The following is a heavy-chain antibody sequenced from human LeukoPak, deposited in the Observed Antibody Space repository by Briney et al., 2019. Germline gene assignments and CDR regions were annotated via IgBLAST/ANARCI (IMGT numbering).Heavy chain of an antibody. J-gene: IGHJ4*02. CDR2: ISGSGGST. CDR1: GFTFSSYA. Sequence: GGSLRLSCAASGFTFSSYAMSWVRQAPGKGLEWVSAISGSGGSTYYADSVKGRFTISRDNSKNTLHLQMNSLRAEDTAVYYCTRRLDSGSYFSFEYWGQGTLVTVSS. CDR3: TRRLDSGSYFSFEY. D-gene: IGHD1-26*01. V-gene: IGHV3-23*01.